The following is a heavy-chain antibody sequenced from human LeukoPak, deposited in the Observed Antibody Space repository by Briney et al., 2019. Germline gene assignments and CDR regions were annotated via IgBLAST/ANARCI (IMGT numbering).Heavy chain of an antibody. J-gene: IGHJ4*02. Sequence: GASVKVSCKASGGTFSSYAISWVRQAPGQGLEWMGGIIPIFGTANYAQKFQGRVTITEDESTSTAYMELSSLRSEDTAVYYCALNENGESILSYWGQGTLVTVSS. V-gene: IGHV1-69*01. D-gene: IGHD3-10*01. CDR3: ALNENGESILSY. CDR2: IIPIFGTA. CDR1: GGTFSSYA.